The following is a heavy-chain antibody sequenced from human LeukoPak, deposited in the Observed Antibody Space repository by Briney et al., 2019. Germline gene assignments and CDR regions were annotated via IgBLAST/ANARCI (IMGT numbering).Heavy chain of an antibody. CDR3: ARVGYCSSTSCYEFSLYYGMDV. V-gene: IGHV1-18*01. CDR1: GCTFTSYG. Sequence: EASVKVSCKASGCTFTSYGISWVRQAPGQGLEWMGWISAYNGNTNYAQKLQGRVTMTTDTSTSTAYMELRSLRSDDTAVYYCARVGYCSSTSCYEFSLYYGMDVWGQGTMVTVSS. D-gene: IGHD2-2*01. J-gene: IGHJ6*02. CDR2: ISAYNGNT.